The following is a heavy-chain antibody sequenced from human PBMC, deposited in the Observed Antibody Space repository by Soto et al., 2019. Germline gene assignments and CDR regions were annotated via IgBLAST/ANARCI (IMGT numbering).Heavy chain of an antibody. J-gene: IGHJ6*02. CDR1: GGTFSSYA. CDR3: ARQPFWSGYYTGYYYYGMDV. V-gene: IGHV1-69*06. CDR2: IIPIFGTA. Sequence: SVKVSCKASGGTFSSYAISWVRQAPGQGLEWMGGIIPIFGTANYAQKFQGRVTITADKSTSTAYMELSSLRSEDTAVYYCARQPFWSGYYTGYYYYGMDVWGQGATVTVSS. D-gene: IGHD3-3*01.